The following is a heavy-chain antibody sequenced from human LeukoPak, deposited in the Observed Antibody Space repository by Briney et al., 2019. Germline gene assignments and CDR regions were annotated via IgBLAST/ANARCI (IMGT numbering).Heavy chain of an antibody. CDR3: AREGMATFDY. CDR1: GFTFSSYA. V-gene: IGHV3-30-3*01. Sequence: QAGGSLRLSCAASGFTFSSYAMHWVRQAPGKGLEWVAVISYDGSNKYYADSVKGRFTISRDNSKNTLYLQMNSLRAEDTAVYYCAREGMATFDYWGQGTLVTVSS. J-gene: IGHJ4*02. D-gene: IGHD5-24*01. CDR2: ISYDGSNK.